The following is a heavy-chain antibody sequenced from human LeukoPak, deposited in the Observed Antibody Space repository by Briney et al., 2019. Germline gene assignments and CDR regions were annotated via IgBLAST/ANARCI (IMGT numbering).Heavy chain of an antibody. Sequence: SETLSLTCTVSGGSISSYYWSWIRQPPGKGLEWIGYIHYSGSTNYNPSLKSRVTISIDTSKTQFSLKLGSVTAADTAVYYCARHENTDTAMATFDHWGQGTLVTVSS. V-gene: IGHV4-59*08. J-gene: IGHJ4*02. CDR2: IHYSGST. CDR1: GGSISSYY. D-gene: IGHD5-18*01. CDR3: ARHENTDTAMATFDH.